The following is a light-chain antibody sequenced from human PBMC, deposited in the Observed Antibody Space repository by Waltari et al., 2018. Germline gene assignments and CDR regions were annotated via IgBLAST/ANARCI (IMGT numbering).Light chain of an antibody. V-gene: IGLV2-23*02. J-gene: IGLJ2*01. CDR2: EVT. Sequence: QSALTQPASVSGSPGQSITISCTGTSSDVGRYNFVSWYQHHPGKAPKLIIYEVTKRPSGVANRFTGSNSGNTASLTISGLLFEDEADYYCCSYAFHSLVFGGGTKLTVL. CDR1: SSDVGRYNF. CDR3: CSYAFHSLV.